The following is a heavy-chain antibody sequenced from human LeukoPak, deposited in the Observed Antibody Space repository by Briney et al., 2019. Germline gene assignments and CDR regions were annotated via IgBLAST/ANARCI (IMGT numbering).Heavy chain of an antibody. CDR1: GFTFSSYS. V-gene: IGHV3-21*01. D-gene: IGHD3-22*01. CDR2: ISSSSSYI. J-gene: IGHJ4*02. Sequence: GGSLRLSCVVSGFTFSSYSMNWVRQAPGKGLEWVSSISSSSSYIYYADSVKGRFTISRDNAKNSLYLQMNSLRAEDTAVYYCAKVSPAFYYDSSGNFDYWGQGTLVTVSS. CDR3: AKVSPAFYYDSSGNFDY.